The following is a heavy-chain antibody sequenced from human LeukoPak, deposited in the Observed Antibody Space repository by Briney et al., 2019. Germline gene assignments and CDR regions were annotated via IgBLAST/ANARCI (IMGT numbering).Heavy chain of an antibody. D-gene: IGHD3-10*01. CDR1: VGSISSYY. CDR3: ARDASGRYDP. V-gene: IGHV4-4*07. Sequence: PSETLSLTCTVSVGSISSYYWSWIRQPAGKGLEWIGRIYTSGSTNYNPSLKSRVTMSLDTSKNQFSLNLYSVTAADTAVYYGARDASGRYDPRGQGILVIVSS. CDR2: IYTSGST. J-gene: IGHJ5*02.